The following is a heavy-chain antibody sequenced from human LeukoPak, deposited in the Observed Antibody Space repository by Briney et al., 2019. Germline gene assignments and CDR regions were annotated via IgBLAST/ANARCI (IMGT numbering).Heavy chain of an antibody. CDR1: GYTLTELS. J-gene: IGHJ4*02. V-gene: IGHV1-24*01. CDR3: ATGLFFQVDTAMATVPYFDY. CDR2: FDPEDGET. D-gene: IGHD5-18*01. Sequence: ASVKVSCKVSGYTLTELSMHWVRQAPGKGLEWMGGFDPEDGETIYAQKFQSRVTMTEDTSTDTAYMELSSLRSEDTAVYYCATGLFFQVDTAMATVPYFDYWGQGTLATVSS.